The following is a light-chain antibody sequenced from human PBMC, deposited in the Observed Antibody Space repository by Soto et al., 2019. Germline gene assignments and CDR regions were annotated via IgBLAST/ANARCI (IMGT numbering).Light chain of an antibody. CDR1: QSINNW. V-gene: IGKV1-5*01. CDR3: KQYNSYSRT. Sequence: DIQMTQSPSTLSASVGDRVTITCRASQSINNWMAWYQQKPGKAPKLLIYDASSLEGGVPSRFSGSGSGTEFTLTISSLQSDDFATYYCKQYNSYSRTFGQGTKVDI. J-gene: IGKJ1*01. CDR2: DAS.